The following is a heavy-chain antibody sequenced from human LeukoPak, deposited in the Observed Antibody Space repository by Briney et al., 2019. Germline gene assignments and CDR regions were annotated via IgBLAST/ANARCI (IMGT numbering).Heavy chain of an antibody. D-gene: IGHD2-2*01. CDR1: GYSFTSYW. J-gene: IGHJ4*02. CDR2: IYPGDSDT. V-gene: IGHV5-51*01. CDR3: ARSQYQPLLLPDY. Sequence: GESLKISCKDSGYSFTSYWIGWVRHMPGKGLEWMGIIYPGDSDTRYSPSFQGQVTISADKSISTAYLQWSSLKASDTAKYYCARSQYQPLLLPDYWGQGTLVTVSS.